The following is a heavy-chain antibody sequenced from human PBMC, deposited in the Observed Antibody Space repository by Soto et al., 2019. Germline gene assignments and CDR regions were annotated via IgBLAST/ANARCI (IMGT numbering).Heavy chain of an antibody. CDR1: GYTFTSYA. CDR2: INAGNGNT. CDR3: ARDHERGYSYGFDY. V-gene: IGHV1-3*01. D-gene: IGHD5-18*01. J-gene: IGHJ4*02. Sequence: GASVKVSCKASGYTFTSYAMHWVRQAPGQRLEWMGWINAGNGNTKYSQKFQGRVTITRDTSASTAYMELSSLRSEDTAVYYCARDHERGYSYGFDYWGQGTLVTVSS.